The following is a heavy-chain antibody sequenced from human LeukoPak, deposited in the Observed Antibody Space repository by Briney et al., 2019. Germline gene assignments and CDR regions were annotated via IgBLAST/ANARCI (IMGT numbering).Heavy chain of an antibody. CDR1: GFTFSSYS. Sequence: GGSLRLSCAASGFTFSSYSMNWVRQAPGKGLEWVAAISSSSSYIYYADLVKGRFTISRDNAKNSLYLQMNSLRAEDTAVYYCARVGSGRTTALDYWGQGTLVTVSS. CDR2: ISSSSSYI. CDR3: ARVGSGRTTALDY. J-gene: IGHJ4*02. V-gene: IGHV3-21*01. D-gene: IGHD4-17*01.